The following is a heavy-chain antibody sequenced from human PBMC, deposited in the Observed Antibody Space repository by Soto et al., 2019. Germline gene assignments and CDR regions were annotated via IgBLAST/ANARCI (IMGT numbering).Heavy chain of an antibody. J-gene: IGHJ4*02. CDR3: ARVGYYDSSGYSPVFFFDY. D-gene: IGHD3-22*01. CDR1: GGSISSYY. Sequence: PSETLSLTCTVSGGSISSYYWSWIRQPPGKGLEWIGYIYYSGSTNYNPSLKSRVTISVDTSKNQFSLKLSSVTAADTAVYYGARVGYYDSSGYSPVFFFDYWGQGTLVTVSS. V-gene: IGHV4-59*01. CDR2: IYYSGST.